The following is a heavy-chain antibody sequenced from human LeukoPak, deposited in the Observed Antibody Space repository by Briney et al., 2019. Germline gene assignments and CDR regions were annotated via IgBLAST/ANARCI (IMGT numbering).Heavy chain of an antibody. Sequence: GESLKISCKGSGYSFTSYWIGWVRQMPGKGLEWMGIMYPGDSDTRYSPSFQGQVTISADKSISTAYLQWSSLKASDTAMYYCARHLRLWQNWFDPWGQGTLVTVSS. CDR1: GYSFTSYW. D-gene: IGHD5-18*01. V-gene: IGHV5-51*01. CDR3: ARHLRLWQNWFDP. J-gene: IGHJ5*02. CDR2: MYPGDSDT.